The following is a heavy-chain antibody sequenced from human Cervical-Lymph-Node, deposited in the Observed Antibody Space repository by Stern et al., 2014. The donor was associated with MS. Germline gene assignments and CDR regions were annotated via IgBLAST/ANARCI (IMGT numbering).Heavy chain of an antibody. CDR3: ATPLPFAL. CDR2: FSPSTNRT. V-gene: IGHV1-46*01. CDR1: GHTVTTYS. Sequence: DQLVESGAEVKQPGASVRISCKTTGHTVTTYSMHWIRQAPGQGLEWIGIFSPSTNRTTLAQKVQGRVTVTWDTSTSTLYLGLSSLQSDDTAVYYCATPLPFALWGQGTLVTVSS. J-gene: IGHJ4*02.